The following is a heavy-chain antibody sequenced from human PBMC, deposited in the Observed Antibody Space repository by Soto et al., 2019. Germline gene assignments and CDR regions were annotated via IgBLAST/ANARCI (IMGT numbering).Heavy chain of an antibody. CDR3: AKDRLGVLGIYIFDS. V-gene: IGHV3-23*01. J-gene: IGHJ4*02. D-gene: IGHD2-8*02. CDR1: GFTFNNYA. CDR2: ISGSGDST. Sequence: GGSLRLSCAASGFTFNNYAMNWVRQSPGKGLEWVSGISGSGDSTHYTDSVKGRFTISRDNSKNTLYLQMNSLRAEDTAVYHCAKDRLGVLGIYIFDSWGQGTPVTVSS.